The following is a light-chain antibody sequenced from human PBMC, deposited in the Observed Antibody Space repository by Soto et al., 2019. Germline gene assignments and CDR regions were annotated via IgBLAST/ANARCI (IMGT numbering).Light chain of an antibody. Sequence: AIQMTQSPFSLSASVGDRVTITCRASQGIRDDLSWYQQKAGKAPKLLIFTASKLNSGVPSRFSGSFSGTNFSLTISDLQPEDCATYYCQQYQSYFLTFGPGTTVDMK. V-gene: IGKV1-6*01. CDR2: TAS. CDR3: QQYQSYFLT. CDR1: QGIRDD. J-gene: IGKJ3*01.